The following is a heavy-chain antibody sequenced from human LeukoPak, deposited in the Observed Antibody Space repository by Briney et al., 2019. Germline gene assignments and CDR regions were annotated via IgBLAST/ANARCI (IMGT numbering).Heavy chain of an antibody. CDR2: INGNGGST. V-gene: IGHV3-74*01. Sequence: GGSLRLSCASSGFTFSNYWMHWVRQAPGKGLVWVSRINGNGGSTSYADSVKGRFTISRDNAKSTLYLQMNSLRAEDTAGYYCVSSTYSYGSFGFWGPGTVVTVSS. CDR1: GFTFSNYW. J-gene: IGHJ4*02. CDR3: VSSTYSYGSFGF. D-gene: IGHD5-18*01.